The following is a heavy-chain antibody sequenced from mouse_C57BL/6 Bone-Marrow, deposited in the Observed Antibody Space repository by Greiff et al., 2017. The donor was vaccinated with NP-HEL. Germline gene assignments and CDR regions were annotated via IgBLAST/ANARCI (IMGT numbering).Heavy chain of an antibody. CDR1: GYSITSGYY. CDR3: ARRPLSWYFDV. D-gene: IGHD6-1*01. CDR2: ISYDGSN. V-gene: IGHV3-6*01. Sequence: VQLQESGPGLVKPSQSLSLTSSVTGYSITSGYYWNWIRQFPGNKLEWMGYISYDGSNNYNPSLKNRISITRDPSKNQFFLKLNSVTTEDTATYYCARRPLSWYFDVWGTGTTVTVSS. J-gene: IGHJ1*03.